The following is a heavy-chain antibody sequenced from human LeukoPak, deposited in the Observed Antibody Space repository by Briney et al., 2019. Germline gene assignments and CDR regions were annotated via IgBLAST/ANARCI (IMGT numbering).Heavy chain of an antibody. V-gene: IGHV3-23*01. J-gene: IGHJ4*02. D-gene: IGHD3-22*01. CDR3: AKINYYDLHFDY. CDR2: LSDSGGNT. Sequence: TGGALRLSCAASGLTFSSYAMSWVRQAPGKGLEWVSALSDSGGNTYYADSVKGRFAISRDSSKNTLYLQMNSLRAEDTAVYYCAKINYYDLHFDYWGQGTLVTVSS. CDR1: GLTFSSYA.